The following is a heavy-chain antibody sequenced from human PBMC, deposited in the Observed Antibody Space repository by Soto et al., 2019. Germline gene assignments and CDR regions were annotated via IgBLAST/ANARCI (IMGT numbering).Heavy chain of an antibody. CDR3: TRECYYDSSGYAPDAFDI. CDR1: GGSFSGYY. Sequence: PSETLSLTCAVYGGSFSGYYWSWIRQPPGKGLEWVGEINHSGSTNYNPSLKSRVTISVDTSKNQFSLKLSSVTAADTAVYYCTRECYYDSSGYAPDAFDIWGQGTMVTVSS. V-gene: IGHV4-34*01. D-gene: IGHD3-22*01. CDR2: INHSGST. J-gene: IGHJ3*02.